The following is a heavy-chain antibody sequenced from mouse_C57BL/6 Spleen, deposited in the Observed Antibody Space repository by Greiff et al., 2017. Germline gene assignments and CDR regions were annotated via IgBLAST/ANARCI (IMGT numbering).Heavy chain of an antibody. CDR2: IYPGDGDT. D-gene: IGHD2-1*01. Sequence: QVQLKESGPELVKPGASVKISCKASGYAFSSSWMNWVKQRPGKGLEWIGRIYPGDGDTNYNGKFKGKATLTADKSSSTAYMQLSSLTSEDSAVYFCASYSVDYWGQGTSVTVSS. CDR1: GYAFSSSW. CDR3: ASYSVDY. J-gene: IGHJ4*01. V-gene: IGHV1-82*01.